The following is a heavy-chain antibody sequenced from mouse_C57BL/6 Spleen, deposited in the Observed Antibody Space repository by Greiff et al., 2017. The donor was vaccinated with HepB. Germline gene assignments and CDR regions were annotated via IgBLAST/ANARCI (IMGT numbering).Heavy chain of an antibody. D-gene: IGHD2-1*01. CDR2: IDPSDSYT. Sequence: QVHVKQPGAELVKPGASVKLSCKASGYTFTSCWMQWVKQRPGQGLEWIGEIDPSDSYTNYNQKFKGKATLTVDTSSSTAYMQLSSLTSEDSAVYYCARGIYYGFDYWGQGTTLTVSS. J-gene: IGHJ2*01. CDR3: ARGIYYGFDY. V-gene: IGHV1-50*01. CDR1: GYTFTSCW.